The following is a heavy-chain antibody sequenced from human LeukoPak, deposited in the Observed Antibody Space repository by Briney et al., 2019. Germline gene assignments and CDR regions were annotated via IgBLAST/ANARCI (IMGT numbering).Heavy chain of an antibody. Sequence: GASVKVSCKASGGSFSNYAFSWVRQAPGQGLEWMGRITPIVDIATYIQKFQGRVTITANKFTSTAYMELSSLTSEDTAVYYCARSRYGSTSTNYYMDVWGKGTTVTVSS. V-gene: IGHV1-69*04. CDR2: ITPIVDIA. J-gene: IGHJ6*03. D-gene: IGHD2-2*01. CDR1: GGSFSNYA. CDR3: ARSRYGSTSTNYYMDV.